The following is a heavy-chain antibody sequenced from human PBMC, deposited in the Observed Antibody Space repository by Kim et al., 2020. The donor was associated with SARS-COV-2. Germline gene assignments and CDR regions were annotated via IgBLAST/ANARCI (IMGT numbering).Heavy chain of an antibody. D-gene: IGHD2-15*01. J-gene: IGHJ4*01. CDR2: LSGSGGRT. CDR3: AKMKGGLLEGYCLDY. Sequence: GGSLRLSCAASGFTFGSFAMSWVRQAPGKGLEWVSGLSGSGGRTFYADSVKGRFTISRDTSKNMLYLQMSSLRAADTAVYYCAKMKGGLLEGYCLDYWG. V-gene: IGHV3-23*01. CDR1: GFTFGSFA.